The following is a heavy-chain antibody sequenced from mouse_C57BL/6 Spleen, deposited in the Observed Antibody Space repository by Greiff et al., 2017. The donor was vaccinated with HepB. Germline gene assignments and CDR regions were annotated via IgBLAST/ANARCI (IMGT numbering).Heavy chain of an antibody. CDR1: GYTFTSYW. CDR2: IDPSDSYT. CDR3: ARVGYYYFDY. D-gene: IGHD2-3*01. V-gene: IGHV1-69*01. J-gene: IGHJ2*01. Sequence: QVQLQQPGAELVRPGSSVKLSCKASGYTFTSYWMHWVKQRPGQGLEWIGEIDPSDSYTNYNQKFKGKSTLTVDKSSSTAYMQLSSLTSEDSAVYYCARVGYYYFDYWGQGTTLTVSS.